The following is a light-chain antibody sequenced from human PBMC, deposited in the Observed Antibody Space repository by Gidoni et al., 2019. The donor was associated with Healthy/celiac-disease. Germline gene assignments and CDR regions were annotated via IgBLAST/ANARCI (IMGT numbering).Light chain of an antibody. CDR3: QQYGSSPWT. V-gene: IGKV3-20*01. Sequence: EIVLTQSPGTLSLSPGERATLSCRASQSVSSSYLALYQQKPGQAPRLLIHVASSRATGIPDRFSGSGSGTDFTLTISRLEPEDFAVYYCQQYGSSPWTFGQGTKVEIK. CDR1: QSVSSSY. J-gene: IGKJ1*01. CDR2: VAS.